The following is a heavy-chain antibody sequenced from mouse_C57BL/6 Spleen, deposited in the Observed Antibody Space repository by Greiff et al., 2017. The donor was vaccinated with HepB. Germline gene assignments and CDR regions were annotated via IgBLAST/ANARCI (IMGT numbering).Heavy chain of an antibody. D-gene: IGHD2-1*01. Sequence: VKLQQSGPELVKPGASVKISCKASGYAFSSSWMNWVKQRPGKGLEWIGRIYPGDGDTNYNGKFKGKATLTADKSSSTAYMQLSSLTSEDSAVYFCARLRRSTNYFDYWGQGTTLTVSS. CDR2: IYPGDGDT. CDR3: ARLRRSTNYFDY. CDR1: GYAFSSSW. V-gene: IGHV1-82*01. J-gene: IGHJ2*01.